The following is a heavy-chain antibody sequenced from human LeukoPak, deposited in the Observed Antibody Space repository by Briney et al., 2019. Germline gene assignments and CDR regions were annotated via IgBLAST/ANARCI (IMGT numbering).Heavy chain of an antibody. D-gene: IGHD2-15*01. Sequence: GGSLRLSCAASGFMFSSYGMHWVRQAPGKGLEWVANINEDGSDKYYVDSVKGRFTISRDNVKNSLYLQMNSLRAEDTAVYYCARGNVAVSRDYWGQGTLATVSS. CDR3: ARGNVAVSRDY. CDR2: INEDGSDK. CDR1: GFMFSSYG. V-gene: IGHV3-7*01. J-gene: IGHJ4*02.